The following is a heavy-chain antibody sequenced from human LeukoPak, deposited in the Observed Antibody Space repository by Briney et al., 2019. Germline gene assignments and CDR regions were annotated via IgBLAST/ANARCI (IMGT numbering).Heavy chain of an antibody. J-gene: IGHJ4*02. Sequence: WIRQPPGKGLECIGSINYGGSTYYNPSLKSRVTISVDTSKNQFSLKLSSVTAADTAVYYCARTDYDSSGYYHYFDYWGQGTLVTVSS. CDR3: ARTDYDSSGYYHYFDY. V-gene: IGHV4-39*01. D-gene: IGHD3-22*01. CDR2: INYGGST.